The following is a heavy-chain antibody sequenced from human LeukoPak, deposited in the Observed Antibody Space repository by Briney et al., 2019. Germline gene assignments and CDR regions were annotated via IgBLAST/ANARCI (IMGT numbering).Heavy chain of an antibody. Sequence: GGSLRLSCAASGFTFSSYAMSWVRQAPGKGLEWVSAISGSGGSTYYADSVKGRFTISRDNSKNTLYLQMSSLRAEDTAVYYCAKDLVVVVVASDYWGQGTLVTVSS. CDR2: ISGSGGST. D-gene: IGHD2-15*01. CDR1: GFTFSSYA. V-gene: IGHV3-23*01. CDR3: AKDLVVVVVASDY. J-gene: IGHJ4*02.